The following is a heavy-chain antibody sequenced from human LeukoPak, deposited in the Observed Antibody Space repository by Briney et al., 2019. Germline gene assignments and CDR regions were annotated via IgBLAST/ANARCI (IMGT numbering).Heavy chain of an antibody. D-gene: IGHD2-2*02. CDR2: ISSTSNTK. J-gene: IGHJ4*02. V-gene: IGHV3-48*02. CDR1: GFTFSMNS. Sequence: GGSLRLSCEVSGFTFSMNSMNWVRQAPGKGLEWISYISSTSNTKYYADSVKGRFTISRDNAKNSLYLQMYSLRDEDTAVYYCAPYCITADCYSEIDYWGQGTLVTVSS. CDR3: APYCITADCYSEIDY.